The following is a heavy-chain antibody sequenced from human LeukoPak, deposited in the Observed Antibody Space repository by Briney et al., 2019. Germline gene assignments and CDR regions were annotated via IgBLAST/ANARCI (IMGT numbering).Heavy chain of an antibody. CDR2: INHSGST. CDR1: GGSFSGYY. D-gene: IGHD6-19*01. CDR3: ARHFRRGLVRSLWAERGAFDI. Sequence: SETLPLTCAVYGGSFSGYYWSWIRQPPGKGREWIGEINHSGSTNYNPSLKSRVTISVDTSKNQFSLKLSSVTAADTAVYYCARHFRRGLVRSLWAERGAFDIWGQGTMVTVSS. V-gene: IGHV4-34*01. J-gene: IGHJ3*02.